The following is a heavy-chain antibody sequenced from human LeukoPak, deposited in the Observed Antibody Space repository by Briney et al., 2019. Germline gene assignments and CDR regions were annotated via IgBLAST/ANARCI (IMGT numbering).Heavy chain of an antibody. J-gene: IGHJ3*02. CDR1: GFSFSSYW. D-gene: IGHD6-6*01. V-gene: IGHV5-51*01. CDR3: ARRMQLVAHDAFDI. Sequence: GGALKILCNGSGFSFSSYWIGWGRQMPGEGVEWMVIIYPGDSDTRYSPSFQGQVTISADKSISTAYLQWSSLKASDTAMYYCARRMQLVAHDAFDIWGQGKMVTVSS. CDR2: IYPGDSDT.